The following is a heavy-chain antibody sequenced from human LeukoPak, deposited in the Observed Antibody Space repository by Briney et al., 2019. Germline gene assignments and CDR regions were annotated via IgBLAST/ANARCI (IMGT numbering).Heavy chain of an antibody. CDR2: IIPIFGTA. CDR1: GGTFSSYA. V-gene: IGHV1-69*13. CDR3: ARYLSSWYDY. D-gene: IGHD6-13*01. Sequence: SVTVSCTASGGTFSSYAISWVRQAPGQGLEWMGGIIPIFGTANYAQKFQGRVTITADESTSTAYMELSSLRSEDTAVYYCARYLSSWYDYWGQGTLVTVSS. J-gene: IGHJ4*02.